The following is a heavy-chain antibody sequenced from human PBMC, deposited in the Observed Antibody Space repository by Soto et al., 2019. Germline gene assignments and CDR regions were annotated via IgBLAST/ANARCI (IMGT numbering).Heavy chain of an antibody. CDR2: IYYNGNT. D-gene: IGHD4-17*01. J-gene: IGHJ4*02. V-gene: IGHV4-31*03. CDR1: GGSISXXXXX. Sequence: QVQLQESGPRLVKPSQTXSLTCTVSGGSISXXXXXXXXXXXXXXKGLEWIGYIYYNGNTYYNPSLESRIMIARDTSKNQFSLRLTSVTAADTAVYYCARGEPYGDFAYWGQGTLVTVSS. CDR3: ARGEPYGDFAY.